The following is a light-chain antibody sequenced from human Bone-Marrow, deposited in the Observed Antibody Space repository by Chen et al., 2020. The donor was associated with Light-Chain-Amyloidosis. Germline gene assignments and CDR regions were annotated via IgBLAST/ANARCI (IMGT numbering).Light chain of an antibody. CDR3: QSYDSSLSGPVV. V-gene: IGLV1-40*01. CDR2: GNS. Sequence: QSVLTQPPSVSGAPGQRVTISCTGSSSNIGAGYDVHWYQQLPGTAPKLLIYGNSNRPSRVPDRFSGSKSGTSASLAITGLQAEDEADYYCQSYDSSLSGPVVFGGGTKLTGL. CDR1: SSNIGAGYD. J-gene: IGLJ2*01.